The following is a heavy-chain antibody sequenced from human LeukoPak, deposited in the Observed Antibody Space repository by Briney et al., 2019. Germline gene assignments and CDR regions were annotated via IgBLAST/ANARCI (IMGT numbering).Heavy chain of an antibody. CDR2: ISYDGSNK. V-gene: IGHV3-30*18. D-gene: IGHD3-10*01. CDR3: AKGRAGMVRGVCDY. Sequence: GGSLRLSCAASGFTFSSYGMHWVRQAPGKGLEWVAVISYDGSNKYYADSLKGRFTISRDNSKNTLYLQMSSLRVDDTAVYYCAKGRAGMVRGVCDYWGQGTLVTVSS. CDR1: GFTFSSYG. J-gene: IGHJ4*02.